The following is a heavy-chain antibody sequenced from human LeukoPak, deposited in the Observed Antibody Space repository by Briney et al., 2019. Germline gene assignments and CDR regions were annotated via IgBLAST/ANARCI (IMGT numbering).Heavy chain of an antibody. Sequence: GGSLRLSCAASGFTFNSYWMVWFRQAPGKGLVWVSCINPDGSWTLHADSVKGRFAISRDYARNALYLQMNSLRAEDTAFYYCAKDPHSSSWYYFDSWGQGTLVTVSS. CDR2: INPDGSWT. CDR1: GFTFNSYW. V-gene: IGHV3-74*01. CDR3: AKDPHSSSWYYFDS. D-gene: IGHD6-13*01. J-gene: IGHJ4*02.